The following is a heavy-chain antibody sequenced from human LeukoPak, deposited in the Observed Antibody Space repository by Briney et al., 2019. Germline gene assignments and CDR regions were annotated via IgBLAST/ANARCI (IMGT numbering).Heavy chain of an antibody. CDR3: AEATRGY. D-gene: IGHD1-26*01. CDR2: IYYSGST. CDR1: GGSISSSSYY. J-gene: IGHJ4*02. Sequence: SETLSLTCTVSGGSISSSSYYWGWIRQPPGKGLEWIGSIYYSGSTNYNPSLKSRVTISVDTSKNQFSLKLSSVTAADTAVYYCAEATRGYWGQGTLVTVPS. V-gene: IGHV4-39*07.